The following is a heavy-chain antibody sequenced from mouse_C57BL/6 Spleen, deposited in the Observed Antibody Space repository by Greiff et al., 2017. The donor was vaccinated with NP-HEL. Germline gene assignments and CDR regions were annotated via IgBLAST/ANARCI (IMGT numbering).Heavy chain of an antibody. J-gene: IGHJ4*01. CDR3: ARSPYDEDYYAMDY. D-gene: IGHD2-12*01. CDR2: ISNGGGST. CDR1: GFTFSDYY. Sequence: EVHLVESGGGLVQPGGSLKLSCAASGFTFSDYYMYWVRQTPEKRLEWVAYISNGGGSTYYPDTVKGRFTISRDNAKNTLYLQMSRLKSEDTAMYYCARSPYDEDYYAMDYWGQGTSVTVSS. V-gene: IGHV5-12*01.